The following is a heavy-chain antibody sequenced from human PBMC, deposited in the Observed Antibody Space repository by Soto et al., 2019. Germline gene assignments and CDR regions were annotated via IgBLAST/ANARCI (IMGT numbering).Heavy chain of an antibody. V-gene: IGHV1-69*08. D-gene: IGHD6-13*01. CDR1: GGTFSSYT. J-gene: IGHJ5*02. Sequence: QVQLVQSGAEVKKPGSSVKVSCKASGGTFSSYTISWVRQAPGQGREWMGRIIPILGIANYAQKFQGRVTITADKSTSTAYMELSSLRSEDTAVYYCARDVAAAVPHNWFDPWGQGTLVTVSS. CDR2: IIPILGIA. CDR3: ARDVAAAVPHNWFDP.